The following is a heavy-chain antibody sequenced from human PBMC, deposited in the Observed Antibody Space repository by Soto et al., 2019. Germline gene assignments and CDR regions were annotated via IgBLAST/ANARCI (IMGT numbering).Heavy chain of an antibody. V-gene: IGHV3-7*01. CDR2: IKQDGGEK. CDR1: GFTFSGYW. CDR3: ARDRWWLVH. D-gene: IGHD6-19*01. J-gene: IGHJ4*02. Sequence: EAQLVESGGGLVQPGGSLRLSCAASGFTFSGYWMNWVRQAPGKGLEWVANIKQDGGEKYYVDSVKGRFTISRDNAKNSLYLQMDSLRAVDTAVYYCARDRWWLVHWGQGTLVTVSS.